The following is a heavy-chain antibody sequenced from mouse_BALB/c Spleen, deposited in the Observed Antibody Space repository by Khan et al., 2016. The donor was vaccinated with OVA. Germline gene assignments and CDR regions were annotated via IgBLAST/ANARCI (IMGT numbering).Heavy chain of an antibody. CDR1: GYSITSDYA. CDR3: SRSIMAN. V-gene: IGHV3-2*02. Sequence: EVELVESGPGLVKPSQSLSLTCTVTGYSITSDYAWNWIRQFPGNKLEWMGLISYSGSTSYNPYLQSRISITRDTSKNQFFLQLNSVTTEDTATYYCSRSIMANWGQGTTLTVSS. J-gene: IGHJ2*01. CDR2: ISYSGST.